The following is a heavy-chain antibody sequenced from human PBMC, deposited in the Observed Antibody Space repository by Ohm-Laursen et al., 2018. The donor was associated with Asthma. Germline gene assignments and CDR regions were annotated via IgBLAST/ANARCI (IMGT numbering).Heavy chain of an antibody. CDR2: INHSGST. Sequence: SDTLSLTCTVYGGSFSGYYWSWVRQPPGKGLEWIGEINHSGSTNYNPSLKSRVTISVDTSKNQFSLKLSSVTAADTAVYYCARFSKYYYDSSGYNYWGQGTLVTVSS. J-gene: IGHJ4*02. CDR1: GGSFSGYY. CDR3: ARFSKYYYDSSGYNY. V-gene: IGHV4-34*01. D-gene: IGHD3-22*01.